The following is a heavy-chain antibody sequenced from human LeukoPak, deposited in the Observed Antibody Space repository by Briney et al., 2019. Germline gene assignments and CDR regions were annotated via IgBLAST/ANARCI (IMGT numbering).Heavy chain of an antibody. V-gene: IGHV3-30-3*01. CDR2: ISYDGSNK. CDR3: ARDSVPLIVATNLDY. J-gene: IGHJ4*02. CDR1: GFTFSSYA. Sequence: GSLRLSCAASGFTFSSYAMHWVRQAPGKGLEWVAVISYDGSNKYYADSVKGRFTISRDNSKNTLYLQMNSLRAEDTAVYYCARDSVPLIVATNLDYWGQGTLVTVSS. D-gene: IGHD5-12*01.